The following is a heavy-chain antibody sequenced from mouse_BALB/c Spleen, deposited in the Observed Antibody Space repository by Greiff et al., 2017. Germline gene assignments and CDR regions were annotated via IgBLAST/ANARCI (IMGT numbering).Heavy chain of an antibody. Sequence: EVQLQQSGPGLVKPSQSLSLTCTVTGYSITSDYAWNWIRQFPGNKLEWMGYISYSGSTSYNPSLKSRSSITRDTSKNQFFLQLNSVTTEDTATYYCARDGNYGMDYWGQGTTVTVSS. CDR1: GYSITSDYA. J-gene: IGHJ4*01. V-gene: IGHV3-2*02. CDR2: ISYSGST. D-gene: IGHD2-1*01. CDR3: ARDGNYGMDY.